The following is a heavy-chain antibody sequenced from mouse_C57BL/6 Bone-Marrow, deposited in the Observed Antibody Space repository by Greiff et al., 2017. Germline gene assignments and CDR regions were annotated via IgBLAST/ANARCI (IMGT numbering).Heavy chain of an antibody. Sequence: EVKLVESGGDLVKPGGSLKLSCAASGFTFSSYGMSWVRQTPDKRLEWVATISSGGSYTYYPDSVKGRFTISRDNAKNTLYLQMSSLKSEDTAMYYCARPYLLGDYFDYWGQGTTLTVSS. CDR2: ISSGGSYT. CDR3: ARPYLLGDYFDY. V-gene: IGHV5-6*02. D-gene: IGHD2-1*01. J-gene: IGHJ2*01. CDR1: GFTFSSYG.